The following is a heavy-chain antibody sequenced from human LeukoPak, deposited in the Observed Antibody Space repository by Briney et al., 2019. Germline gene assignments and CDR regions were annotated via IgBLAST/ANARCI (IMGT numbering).Heavy chain of an antibody. D-gene: IGHD3-9*01. Sequence: SVKVSCKASGSTFSSYAISWVRQAPGQGLEWMGGIIPIFGTANYAQKFQGRVTITADKSTSTAYMELSSLRSEDTAVYYCARSYYDILTGYLSPYYFGYWGQGTLVTVSS. CDR3: ARSYYDILTGYLSPYYFGY. J-gene: IGHJ4*02. CDR2: IIPIFGTA. CDR1: GSTFSSYA. V-gene: IGHV1-69*06.